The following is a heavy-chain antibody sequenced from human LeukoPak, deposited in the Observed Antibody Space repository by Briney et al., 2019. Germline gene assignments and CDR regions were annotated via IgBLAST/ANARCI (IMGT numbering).Heavy chain of an antibody. Sequence: GASVKVSCKASGGTFSSYAISWVRQAPGQGLEWMGGIIPIFGTANYAQKFQGRVTITADESTSTAYMELSSLRSEDTAVYYCARDRATVVTPGGLFDYWGQGTLVTVSS. CDR3: ARDRATVVTPGGLFDY. CDR1: GGTFSSYA. CDR2: IIPIFGTA. V-gene: IGHV1-69*13. J-gene: IGHJ4*02. D-gene: IGHD4-23*01.